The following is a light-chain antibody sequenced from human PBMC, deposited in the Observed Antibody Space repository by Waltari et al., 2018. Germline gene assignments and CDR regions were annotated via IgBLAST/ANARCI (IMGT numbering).Light chain of an antibody. V-gene: IGLV2-23*01. CDR3: CSYAGGRTWV. CDR2: EGS. J-gene: IGLJ3*02. CDR1: SSVVGTYNL. Sequence: QSALTQPASVSGSPGQSITTSCTGTSSVVGTYNLVSWYQQHPGKAPKLLIYEGSKRPSGVSDRFSGSRSGNTASLTISGLQADDEGYYYCCSYAGGRTWVFGGGTKLTVL.